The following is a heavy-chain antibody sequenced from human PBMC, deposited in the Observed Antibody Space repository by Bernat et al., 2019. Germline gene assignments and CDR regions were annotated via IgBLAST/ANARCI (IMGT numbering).Heavy chain of an antibody. V-gene: IGHV3-48*03. Sequence: EVQLVESGGGLVQPGGSLRLSCAASGFTFSSYEMNWVRQAPGKGLEWVSYISSSGSTIYYADAVKGRYTISGDNAKNSLYLQMNSLRAEDTAVYYCARANTKNDCGDPNPMDVWGQGTTVTVSS. CDR2: ISSSGSTI. D-gene: IGHD4-17*01. CDR3: ARANTKNDCGDPNPMDV. J-gene: IGHJ6*02. CDR1: GFTFSSYE.